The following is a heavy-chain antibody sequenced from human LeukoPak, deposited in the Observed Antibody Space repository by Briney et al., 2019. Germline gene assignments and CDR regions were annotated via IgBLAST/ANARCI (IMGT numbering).Heavy chain of an antibody. J-gene: IGHJ4*02. D-gene: IGHD3-3*01. CDR3: ARIRFLEWLSPDCFDY. Sequence: PSETLSLTCTVSGGSISSYYWSWIRQPAGKGLEWIGRIYTSGSTNYNPSLKSRVTISVDTSKNQFSLKLSSVTAADTAVYYCARIRFLEWLSPDCFDYWGQGTLVTVSS. V-gene: IGHV4-4*07. CDR1: GGSISSYY. CDR2: IYTSGST.